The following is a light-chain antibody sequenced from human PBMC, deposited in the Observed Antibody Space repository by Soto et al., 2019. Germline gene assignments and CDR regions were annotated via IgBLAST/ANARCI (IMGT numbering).Light chain of an antibody. CDR2: GAS. Sequence: EIVLTQSPGTLSLSPGERATLSCRASQSVSSSYLAWYQQKPGQAPRLIIYGASSRATGIPDRLSGSGFGTDFTLTISRLEPEDVAVYYCQQYGSSPSFGPGTKVDIK. J-gene: IGKJ3*01. CDR3: QQYGSSPS. CDR1: QSVSSSY. V-gene: IGKV3-20*01.